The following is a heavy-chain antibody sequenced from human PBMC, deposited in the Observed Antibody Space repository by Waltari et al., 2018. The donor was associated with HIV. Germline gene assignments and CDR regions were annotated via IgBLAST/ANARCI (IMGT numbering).Heavy chain of an antibody. CDR3: ARSKGEGYNFDF. Sequence: QVQLQESGSELVKPSGTLSLTCTVSGGSISSSYWSWIRQPAGKGREWIGRIYPSGTTKYNPSLKSRVIMSVDTSKNQFSLKLTSVTAADTAVYYCARSKGEGYNFDFWGQGTLVTVSS. J-gene: IGHJ4*02. CDR2: IYPSGTT. CDR1: GGSISSSY. D-gene: IGHD5-12*01. V-gene: IGHV4-4*07.